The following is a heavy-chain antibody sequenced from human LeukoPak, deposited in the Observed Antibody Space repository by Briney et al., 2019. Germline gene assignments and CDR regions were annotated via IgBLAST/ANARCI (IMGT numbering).Heavy chain of an antibody. D-gene: IGHD1-7*01. J-gene: IGHJ5*02. Sequence: GGSLRLSCAASGFTFSSYSMNWVRQAPGKGLEWVSSISSSSSYIYYADSVKGRFTISRDNAKNSLYLQMNSLRAEDTAVYYCARDWEQLELREWFDPWGQGTLVTVSS. CDR2: ISSSSSYI. CDR3: ARDWEQLELREWFDP. CDR1: GFTFSSYS. V-gene: IGHV3-21*01.